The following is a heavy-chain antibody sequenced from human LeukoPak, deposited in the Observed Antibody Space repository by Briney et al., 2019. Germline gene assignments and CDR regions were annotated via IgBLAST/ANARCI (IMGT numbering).Heavy chain of an antibody. J-gene: IGHJ4*02. CDR2: ISYDGSNK. Sequence: QPGRSLRLSCAASGFTFSSYGMHWVRQAPGKGLEWVAVISYDGSNKYYADSVKGRFTISRDNSKNTLYLQMNNLRAEDTAVYYCAKGNHIVVVTAPFDYWGQGTLVTVSS. CDR3: AKGNHIVVVTAPFDY. D-gene: IGHD2-21*02. CDR1: GFTFSSYG. V-gene: IGHV3-30*18.